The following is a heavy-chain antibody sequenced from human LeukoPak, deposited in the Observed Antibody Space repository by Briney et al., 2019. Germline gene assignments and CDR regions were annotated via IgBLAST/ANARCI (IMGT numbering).Heavy chain of an antibody. J-gene: IGHJ5*02. CDR2: ISSSSSTI. V-gene: IGHV3-48*01. CDR1: GFTFSSYS. CDR3: ASPTTEAGGWFDP. Sequence: PGGSLRLSCAASGFTFSSYSMNWVRQAPGKGLEWASYISSSSSTIYYADSVKGRFTISRDNAKNSLYLQMNSLRAEDTAVYYCASPTTEAGGWFDPWGQGTLVTVSS. D-gene: IGHD1-1*01.